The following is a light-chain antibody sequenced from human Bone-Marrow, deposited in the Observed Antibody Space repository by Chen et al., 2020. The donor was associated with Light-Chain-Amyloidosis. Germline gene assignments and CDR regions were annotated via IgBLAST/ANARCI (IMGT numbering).Light chain of an antibody. CDR1: SGSIATNY. V-gene: IGLV6-57*01. Sequence: NFLLTQPHSLSESPGKTFIISCTRSSGSIATNYVQWYQQRPGSSPTTVIYEDDQRPSGVPDRFSGSIDRSSNSASLTISGLKTEDEADYYCQSYQGSSQGVFGGGTKLTVL. CDR2: EDD. J-gene: IGLJ3*02. CDR3: QSYQGSSQGV.